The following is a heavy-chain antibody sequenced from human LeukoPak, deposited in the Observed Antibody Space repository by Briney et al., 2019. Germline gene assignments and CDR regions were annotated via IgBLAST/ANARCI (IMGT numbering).Heavy chain of an antibody. CDR3: ARQYPSDY. V-gene: IGHV4-39*01. J-gene: IGHJ4*02. CDR2: ISYSGST. Sequence: PSETLSLTWAVSGGSITTNSYYWAWIRLPPGEGLEWIGSISYSGSTNYNPSLKSRVTISVDTSKNQFSLKLRSVTAADTAVYYCARQYPSDYWGQGTLVTVSS. CDR1: GGSITTNSYY.